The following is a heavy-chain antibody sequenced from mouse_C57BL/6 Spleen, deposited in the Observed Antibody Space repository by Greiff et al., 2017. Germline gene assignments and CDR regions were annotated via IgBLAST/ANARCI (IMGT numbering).Heavy chain of an antibody. J-gene: IGHJ4*01. Sequence: QVQLQQPGAELVKPGASVKLSCKASGYTFTDYEMHWVKQAPVHGLEWIGAIDTETGGTASNQKFKGKAILTADKSSSTAYMELRSLTSEESAVYYCTRSMDCWGQGTSVTVSS. CDR2: IDTETGGT. CDR1: GYTFTDYE. V-gene: IGHV1-15*01. CDR3: TRSMDC.